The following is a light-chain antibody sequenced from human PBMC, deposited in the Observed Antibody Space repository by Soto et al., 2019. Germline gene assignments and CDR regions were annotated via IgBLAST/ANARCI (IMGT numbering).Light chain of an antibody. CDR2: QDN. Sequence: NFMLTQPHSVSESPGKTVTISCTRSSSSIADNYVHWYQQRPGSAPTIVIYQDNQRPSGVPARFSGSIDTASNSASLTISGQKTEDEADYYCQSYHSDNHAMVFGGGTKLTVL. J-gene: IGLJ2*01. CDR1: SSSIADNY. CDR3: QSYHSDNHAMV. V-gene: IGLV6-57*04.